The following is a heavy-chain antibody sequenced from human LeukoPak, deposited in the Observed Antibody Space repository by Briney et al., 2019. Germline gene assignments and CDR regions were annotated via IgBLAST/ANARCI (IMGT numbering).Heavy chain of an antibody. CDR3: ARDPPAVAINTYG. CDR2: IYSGGDT. D-gene: IGHD2-15*01. V-gene: IGHV3-66*01. J-gene: IGHJ4*02. CDR1: GVTVSNNF. Sequence: GGSLRLPCAASGVTVSNNFMLWVRQAPGKGLEWVSLIYSGGDTHYADSVKGRFTISRDKSKNTLYLQMNDLRPEDTAVYYCARDPPAVAINTYGWGQGTLVTVSS.